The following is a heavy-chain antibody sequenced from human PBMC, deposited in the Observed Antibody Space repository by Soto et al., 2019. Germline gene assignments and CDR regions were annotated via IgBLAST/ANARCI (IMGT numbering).Heavy chain of an antibody. CDR3: ARDPCGVGATTCYFDY. Sequence: ASVKVSCKASGYTFTSYGISWVRQAPGQGLEWMGIINPSGGSTSYAQKFQGRVTMTRDTSTSTVYMELSSLRSEGTAVFYCARDPCGVGATTCYFDYWGQGTLVTVPS. V-gene: IGHV1-46*01. J-gene: IGHJ4*02. CDR2: INPSGGST. D-gene: IGHD1-26*01. CDR1: GYTFTSYG.